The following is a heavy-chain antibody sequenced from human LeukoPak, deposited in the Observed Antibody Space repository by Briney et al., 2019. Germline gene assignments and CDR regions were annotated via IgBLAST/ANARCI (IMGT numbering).Heavy chain of an antibody. CDR2: IYYSGST. D-gene: IGHD2-2*02. CDR3: ARMVVPAAITVNWFDP. Sequence: SQTLSLTCTVSGGSISSGGYYWSWIRQHPGKGLEWIGYIYYSGSTYYNPSLKGRVTISVDTSKNQFSLKLSSVTAADTAVYYCARMVVPAAITVNWFDPWGQGTLVTVSS. J-gene: IGHJ5*02. V-gene: IGHV4-31*03. CDR1: GGSISSGGYY.